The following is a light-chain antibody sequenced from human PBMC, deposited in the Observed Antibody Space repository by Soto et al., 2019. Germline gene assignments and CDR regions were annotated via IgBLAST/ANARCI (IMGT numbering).Light chain of an antibody. CDR1: QSISSW. CDR2: DAS. J-gene: IGKJ1*01. CDR3: PQYNSYSPWT. V-gene: IGKV1-5*01. Sequence: DIQMTQSPSTLSASVGDRVTITCRASQSISSWLAWYQQKPGKAPKLLIYDASSLESGVPSRFSGSGSGTAFPLTISRLQPDDFATYYCPQYNSYSPWTFGQGNTVEIK.